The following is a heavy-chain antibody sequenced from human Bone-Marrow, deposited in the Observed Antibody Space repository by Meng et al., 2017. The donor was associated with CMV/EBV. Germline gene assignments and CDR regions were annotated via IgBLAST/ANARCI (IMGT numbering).Heavy chain of an antibody. CDR3: ARGKWERLLDY. CDR2: IYSGGST. J-gene: IGHJ4*02. CDR1: GFTVSSNY. Sequence: GESLKISCAASGFTVSSNYMSWVRQAPGKGLEWVSVIYSGGSTYYADSVKGRFTISRDNSKNTLYLQMNSLRAEDTAVYYCARGKWERLLDYWGQGTLVTVSS. V-gene: IGHV3-53*01. D-gene: IGHD1-26*01.